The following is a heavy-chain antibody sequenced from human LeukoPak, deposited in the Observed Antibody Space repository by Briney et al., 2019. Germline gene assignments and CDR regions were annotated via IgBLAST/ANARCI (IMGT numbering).Heavy chain of an antibody. V-gene: IGHV3-74*01. CDR3: AKDGSPYYCYYMDV. CDR1: GFIFNSYW. Sequence: GGSLRLSCAASGFIFNSYWMHWVRQAPGKGLVWVSRINRDGSSTSYADSVKGRFTISRDNSKNTLYLQMNSLRAEDTAVYYCAKDGSPYYCYYMDVWGKGTTVTVSS. J-gene: IGHJ6*03. CDR2: INRDGSST.